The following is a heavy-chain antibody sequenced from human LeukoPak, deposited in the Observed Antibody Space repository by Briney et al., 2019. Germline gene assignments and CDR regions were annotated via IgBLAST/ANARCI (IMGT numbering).Heavy chain of an antibody. V-gene: IGHV3-9*01. CDR2: ISWNSGSI. CDR3: AKGSIEYYDILTGYKLFDY. CDR1: GFTFDDYA. J-gene: IGHJ4*02. Sequence: GGSPRLSCAASGFTFDDYAMHWVRQAPGKGLEWVSGISWNSGSIGYADSVKGRFTISRDNAKNSLYLQMNSLRAEDTALYYCAKGSIEYYDILTGYKLFDYWGQGTLVTVSS. D-gene: IGHD3-9*01.